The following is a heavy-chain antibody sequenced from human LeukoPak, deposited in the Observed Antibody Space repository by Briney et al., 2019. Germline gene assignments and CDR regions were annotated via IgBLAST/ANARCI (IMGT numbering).Heavy chain of an antibody. V-gene: IGHV3-30*02. CDR2: IRSDGSDK. CDR1: GFIFSTYG. J-gene: IGHJ4*02. CDR3: GKHDSSSDY. D-gene: IGHD3-22*01. Sequence: GGSLRLSCAASGFIFSTYGMHWVRQAPGKGLEWVAFIRSDGSDKSYAGSVMGRFTISRDNSKNTLYLQMNTLTAEDMAVYYFGKHDSSSDYWGQGTLVTVSS.